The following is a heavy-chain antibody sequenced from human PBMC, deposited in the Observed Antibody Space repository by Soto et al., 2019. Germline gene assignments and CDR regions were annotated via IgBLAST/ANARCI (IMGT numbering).Heavy chain of an antibody. CDR2: ISGGGDTS. Sequence: PGGSLGLSCAVYGFSFSNYTIRWVRQAPGKGLEWVSIISGGGDTSYYADSVKGRFTISRDNSRNTLYLQMNSLRAGDSAKYYCAKECTSGLYYFDYWGPGTLVTVSS. CDR3: AKECTSGLYYFDY. J-gene: IGHJ4*02. V-gene: IGHV3-23*01. CDR1: GFSFSNYT. D-gene: IGHD5-12*01.